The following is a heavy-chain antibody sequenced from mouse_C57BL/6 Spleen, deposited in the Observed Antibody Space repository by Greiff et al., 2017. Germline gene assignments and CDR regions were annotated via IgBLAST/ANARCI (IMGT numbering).Heavy chain of an antibody. J-gene: IGHJ4*01. D-gene: IGHD2-1*01. CDR2: ISGGGGNS. V-gene: IGHV5-9*01. Sequence: EVNLMESGGGLVKPGGSLKLSCAASGFTFSSYTMSWVRQTPEKRLEWVATISGGGGNSYYPDSVKGRFAIYRDKAKNTLYLQMSSLRSEDTALYYCAAYGNYGAMDYWGQGTSVTVSS. CDR1: GFTFSSYT. CDR3: AAYGNYGAMDY.